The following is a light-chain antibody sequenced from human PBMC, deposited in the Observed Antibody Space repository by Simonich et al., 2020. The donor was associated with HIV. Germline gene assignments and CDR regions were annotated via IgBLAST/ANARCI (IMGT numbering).Light chain of an antibody. CDR3: QQYNNWPRT. CDR2: CAS. V-gene: IGKV3-15*01. J-gene: IGKJ1*01. CDR1: QSVISN. Sequence: EIVMPQSPATLSVSQGAKATLSCRASQSVISNLAWYQQKPGQSPRLLIYCASTSATCIPARFSGSGSGTEFTLTISSMQSEDFAVYYCQQYNNWPRTFGQGTKVEIK.